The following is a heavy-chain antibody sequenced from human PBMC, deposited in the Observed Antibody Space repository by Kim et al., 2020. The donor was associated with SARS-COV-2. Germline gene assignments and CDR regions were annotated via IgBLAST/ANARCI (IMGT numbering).Heavy chain of an antibody. Sequence: GGSLRLSCAASGFTFSSYWMSWVRQAPGKGLEWVANIKQDGSEKYYVDSVKGRFTISRDNAKNSLYLQMNSLRAEDTAVYYCARVVSDYGDYDLLLPYYFDYWGQGTLVTVSS. CDR1: GFTFSSYW. D-gene: IGHD4-17*01. J-gene: IGHJ4*02. V-gene: IGHV3-7*01. CDR2: IKQDGSEK. CDR3: ARVVSDYGDYDLLLPYYFDY.